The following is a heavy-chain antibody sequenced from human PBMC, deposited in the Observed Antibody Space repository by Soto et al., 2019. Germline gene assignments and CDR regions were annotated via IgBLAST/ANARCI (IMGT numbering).Heavy chain of an antibody. V-gene: IGHV4-34*01. Sequence: QVQLQQWGAGLLKPSETLSLTCAIYGGSFSGYYWSWIRQPPGMGLEWIGEVDQSGSTNYNPSLKSRVTISGDTSKNQFSLKLNSVTAADTAVYYCARDRQRAYCTGGSCYSYFDYWGQGALVIVSS. CDR3: ARDRQRAYCTGGSCYSYFDY. D-gene: IGHD2-15*01. CDR2: VDQSGST. J-gene: IGHJ4*02. CDR1: GGSFSGYY.